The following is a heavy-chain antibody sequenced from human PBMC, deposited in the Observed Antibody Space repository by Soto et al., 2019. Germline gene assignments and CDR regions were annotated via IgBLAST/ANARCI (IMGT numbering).Heavy chain of an antibody. D-gene: IGHD6-6*01. CDR2: INSDGSST. CDR3: ARDSSSSAPDNWFDP. Sequence: GGSLRLSCAASGFTFSSYWMHWVRQAPGKGLVWVSRINSDGSSTSYADSVKGRFTISRDNAKNTLYLQMNSLRAEDTAVYYCARDSSSSAPDNWFDPWGQGTLVTSPQ. CDR1: GFTFSSYW. V-gene: IGHV3-74*01. J-gene: IGHJ5*02.